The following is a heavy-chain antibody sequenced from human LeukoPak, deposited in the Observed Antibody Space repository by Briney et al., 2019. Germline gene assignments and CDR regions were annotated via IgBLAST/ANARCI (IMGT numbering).Heavy chain of an antibody. D-gene: IGHD6-13*01. J-gene: IGHJ2*01. CDR1: GFTFSSRG. CDR3: ASPFAIAAAGTDWYFDL. Sequence: GGSLRLSCAGSGFTFSSRGMHWVRQAPGKGLEWVALIWYDGSNKYYADSVKGRFTISRDNSKNTLYLQMNSLRAEDTAVYFCASPFAIAAAGTDWYFDLWGRGTLVTVSS. V-gene: IGHV3-33*01. CDR2: IWYDGSNK.